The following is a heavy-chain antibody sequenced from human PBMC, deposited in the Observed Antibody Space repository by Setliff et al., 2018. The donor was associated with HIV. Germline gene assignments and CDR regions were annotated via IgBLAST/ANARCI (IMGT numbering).Heavy chain of an antibody. CDR1: NASFSDYY. J-gene: IGHJ1*01. Sequence: KPSETLSLTCAVYNASFSDYYRGWIRQAPGRGLEWIGEVNHSGSTNYISSLKNRVSMSINLSKNQFSLKLTSVTAADTAVYYCATRGILYYDSSGPMPGDFQHWGQGTLVTVSS. D-gene: IGHD3-22*01. V-gene: IGHV4-34*01. CDR3: ATRGILYYDSSGPMPGDFQH. CDR2: VNHSGST.